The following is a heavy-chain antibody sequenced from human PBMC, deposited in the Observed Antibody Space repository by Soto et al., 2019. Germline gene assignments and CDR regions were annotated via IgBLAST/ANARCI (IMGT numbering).Heavy chain of an antibody. Sequence: QVQLVQSGAEVKKPGASVKVSCKASVYSFTDYHIHWVRQAPVQGLEWLGRINPKSGGTSTAQKFQGWVTMTTDTSISTASMELPRLTSDDTAIYYCARGDSTDCSNGVCSFFYNHDMDVWGQGTTVTVSS. CDR1: VYSFTDYH. CDR3: ARGDSTDCSNGVCSFFYNHDMDV. J-gene: IGHJ6*02. V-gene: IGHV1-2*04. CDR2: INPKSGGT. D-gene: IGHD2-8*01.